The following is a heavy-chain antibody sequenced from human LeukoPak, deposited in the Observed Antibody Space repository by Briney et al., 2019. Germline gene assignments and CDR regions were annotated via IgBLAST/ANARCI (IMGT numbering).Heavy chain of an antibody. D-gene: IGHD5-12*01. CDR2: ISSSSSTM. CDR1: GFTFSSYS. Sequence: GGSLRLSCAASGFTFSSYSMNWVRQAPGKGLEWVSYISSSSSTMYYADSVKGRFTISRDNAKNSLYLQMNSLRAEDTAVYYCASTLDIVATIEGDYWGQGTLVTASS. CDR3: ASTLDIVATIEGDY. J-gene: IGHJ4*02. V-gene: IGHV3-48*01.